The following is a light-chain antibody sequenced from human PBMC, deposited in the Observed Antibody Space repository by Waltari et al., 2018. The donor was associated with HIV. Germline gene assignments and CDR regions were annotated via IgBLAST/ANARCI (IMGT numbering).Light chain of an antibody. CDR2: EGS. CDR1: SSDVGSYNT. Sequence: QSALTQPPSVSRCPGHSLTIPCPGTSSDVGSYNTVYWYQQHQGKAPKLLMYEGSKRPSGVSNRFSGSKSGNTAYVTISGLQAEDEADYYCCSYAGSSTFVVFGGGTKLTVL. CDR3: CSYAGSSTFVV. J-gene: IGLJ2*01. V-gene: IGLV2-23*03.